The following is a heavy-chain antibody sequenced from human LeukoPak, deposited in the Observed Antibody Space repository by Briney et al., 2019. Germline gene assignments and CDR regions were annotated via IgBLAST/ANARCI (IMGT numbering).Heavy chain of an antibody. J-gene: IGHJ6*02. D-gene: IGHD5-18*01. V-gene: IGHV3-33*01. CDR3: ARATARIQLWDRASYYYYGMDV. Sequence: TGGSLRLSCAASGFTFSSYGMHWVRQAPGKGLEWVAVIWCDGSNKYYADSVKGRFTISRDNSKNTLYLQMNSLRAEDTAVYYCARATARIQLWDRASYYYYGMDVWGQGTTVTVSS. CDR2: IWCDGSNK. CDR1: GFTFSSYG.